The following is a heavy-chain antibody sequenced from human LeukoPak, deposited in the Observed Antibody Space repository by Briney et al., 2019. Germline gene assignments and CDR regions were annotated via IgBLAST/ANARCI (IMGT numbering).Heavy chain of an antibody. J-gene: IGHJ4*02. D-gene: IGHD3-22*01. CDR2: INRSGST. CDR1: GDSISGYH. CDR3: ARNDYYDCSGYQQLDY. V-gene: IGHV4-34*01. Sequence: SETLSLTCGVYGDSISGYHWTYIRQPPGKGLEWIGEINRSGSTNYNPSLKSRVTISVDTSKNQFSLKLSSVTAADTAVYYCARNDYYDCSGYQQLDYWGQGTLVTVSS.